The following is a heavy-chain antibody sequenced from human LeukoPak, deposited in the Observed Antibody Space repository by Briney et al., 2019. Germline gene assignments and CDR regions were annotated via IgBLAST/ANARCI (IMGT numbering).Heavy chain of an antibody. D-gene: IGHD6-13*01. J-gene: IGHJ4*02. Sequence: PSETLSLTCTVSGGSISSYYWSWIRQPAGKGLEWIGSIYYSGSTYYNPSLKSRVTISVDTSKNQFSLKLSSVTAADTAVYYCASREAAAGLTSDYWGQGTLVTVSS. CDR2: IYYSGST. CDR1: GGSISSYY. CDR3: ASREAAAGLTSDY. V-gene: IGHV4-59*05.